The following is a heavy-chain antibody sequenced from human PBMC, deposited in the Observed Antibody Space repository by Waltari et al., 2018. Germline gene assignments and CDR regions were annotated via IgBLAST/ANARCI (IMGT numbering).Heavy chain of an antibody. CDR3: ARARITIFGVVMYYFDY. V-gene: IGHV1-8*03. J-gene: IGHJ4*02. CDR2: MNPNSGNT. Sequence: QVQLVQSGAEVKKPGASVKVSCKASGYTFTSYDINWVRQATGQGLEWMGWMNPNSGNTGYAQKFQGRVTITRNTSISTAYMELSSLRSEDTAVYYCARARITIFGVVMYYFDYWGQGTLVTVSS. D-gene: IGHD3-3*01. CDR1: GYTFTSYD.